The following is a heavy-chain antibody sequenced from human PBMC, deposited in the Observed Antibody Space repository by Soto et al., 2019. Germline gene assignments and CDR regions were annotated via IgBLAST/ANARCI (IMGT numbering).Heavy chain of an antibody. Sequence: GGSLRLSCAASGFTFDDYAMHWVRQAPGKGLEWVSGISWNSGSIGYVDSVKGRFTISRDNAKNSLYLQMNSLRAEDTALYYCAKDHGDTAIYYFDYWGQGTLVTVSS. CDR2: ISWNSGSI. V-gene: IGHV3-9*01. D-gene: IGHD5-18*01. CDR3: AKDHGDTAIYYFDY. CDR1: GFTFDDYA. J-gene: IGHJ4*02.